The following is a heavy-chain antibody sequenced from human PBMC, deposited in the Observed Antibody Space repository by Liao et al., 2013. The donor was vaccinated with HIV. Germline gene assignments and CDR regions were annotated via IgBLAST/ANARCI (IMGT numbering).Heavy chain of an antibody. V-gene: IGHV4-34*01. CDR1: GGSFSGYY. Sequence: QVQLQQWGTGLLKPSETLSLTCAVYGGSFSGYYWSWIRQPPGQGLEWIGEIKQSGSTKYNPSLKSRVTILVDTSKNQFSLKLRSVTAADTAVYFCARDHLAWTGGVRPWGQGTLVTVSS. CDR2: IKQSGST. D-gene: IGHD2-8*02. CDR3: ARDHLAWTGGVRP. J-gene: IGHJ5*02.